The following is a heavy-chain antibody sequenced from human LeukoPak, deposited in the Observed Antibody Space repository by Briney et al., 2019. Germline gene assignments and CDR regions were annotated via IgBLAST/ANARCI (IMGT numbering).Heavy chain of an antibody. CDR3: AKDQYSSGWYIGYYYYMDV. Sequence: GGSLRLSCAASGFTFSSYGMHWVRQAPGKGLEWVAFIRYDGSNKYYADSVKGRFTISRDNSKNTLYLQMNSLRAEDTAVYYCAKDQYSSGWYIGYYYYMDVWGKGTTVTISS. CDR1: GFTFSSYG. D-gene: IGHD6-19*01. J-gene: IGHJ6*03. V-gene: IGHV3-30*02. CDR2: IRYDGSNK.